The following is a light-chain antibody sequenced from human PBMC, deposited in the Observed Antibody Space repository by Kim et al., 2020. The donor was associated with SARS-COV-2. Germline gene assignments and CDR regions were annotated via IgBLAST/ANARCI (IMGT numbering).Light chain of an antibody. V-gene: IGLV1-44*01. CDR2: TDD. J-gene: IGLJ3*02. Sequence: GQRVTISCSGSSSNIGSNTVNGYQQFPGTAPKLLIDTDDRRPSGVSDRVSCSKSGTSASLAISGLQSEDEADYYCATWDDSLDVWMFGGGTQLTVL. CDR1: SSNIGSNT. CDR3: ATWDDSLDVWM.